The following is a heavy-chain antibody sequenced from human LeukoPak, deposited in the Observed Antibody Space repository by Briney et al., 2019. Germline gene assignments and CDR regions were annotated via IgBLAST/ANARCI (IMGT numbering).Heavy chain of an antibody. J-gene: IGHJ4*02. CDR1: GYTFTSYY. Sequence: ASVKVSCKASGYTFTSYYMHWVRQAPGQGLEWMGIINPSGGSTSYAQKFQGRVTMTRDTSTSTVYMELSSLRSEDTAVYYCARERRYYYDCSGFPYYWGQGTLVTVSS. CDR3: ARERRYYYDCSGFPYY. D-gene: IGHD3-22*01. CDR2: INPSGGST. V-gene: IGHV1-46*01.